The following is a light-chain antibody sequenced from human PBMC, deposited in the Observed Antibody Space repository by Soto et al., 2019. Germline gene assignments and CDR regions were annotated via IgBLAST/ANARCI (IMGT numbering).Light chain of an antibody. V-gene: IGKV3-11*01. CDR3: QQRSNWPYT. J-gene: IGKJ2*01. CDR1: QSVSSY. CDR2: DAS. Sequence: ESVLTQSPATLSLSPGERATLSCRASQSVSSYLAWYQQQPGQAPRLLIYDASNRATGIPARFSGSGSGTDFTLTISSLEPEDFAVYYCQQRSNWPYTFGQGTKLEIK.